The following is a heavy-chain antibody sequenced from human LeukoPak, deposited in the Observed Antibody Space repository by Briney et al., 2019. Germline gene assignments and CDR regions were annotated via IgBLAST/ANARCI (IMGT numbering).Heavy chain of an antibody. J-gene: IGHJ3*01. CDR2: VISSATI. V-gene: IGHV3-69-1*01. Sequence: PVKPLDSPSVVISSATIHYADSVKGRFTISRDNAKNSLYLQLNSLRAEDTALYYCARDTHCYGSGSPAFDLWGRGTMVTVSS. CDR3: ARDTHCYGSGSPAFDL. D-gene: IGHD3-10*01.